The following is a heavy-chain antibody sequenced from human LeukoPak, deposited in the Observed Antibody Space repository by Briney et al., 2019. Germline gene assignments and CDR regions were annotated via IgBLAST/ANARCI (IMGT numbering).Heavy chain of an antibody. D-gene: IGHD5-12*01. CDR2: ISWNSGSI. CDR3: AKDRGYSGYDFAFDI. J-gene: IGHJ3*02. CDR1: GFTFADYA. V-gene: IGHV3-9*03. Sequence: GGSLRLSCAASGFTFADYAMHWVRQAPGKGLEWVAGISWNSGSIGYADSVKGRFTISRDNAKNSLYLQMNSLRAEDMALYYCAKDRGYSGYDFAFDIWGQGTMVTVSS.